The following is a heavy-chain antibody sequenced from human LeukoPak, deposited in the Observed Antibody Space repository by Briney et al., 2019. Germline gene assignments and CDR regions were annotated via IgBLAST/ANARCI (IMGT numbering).Heavy chain of an antibody. CDR3: ARDSVGYQLLGGLFDY. J-gene: IGHJ4*02. D-gene: IGHD2-2*01. CDR2: ISYDGSNK. Sequence: PGGSLSLSYAASGFTFSSYGMHWVRPAPGKGLGWVAVISYDGSNKYYADSVKGRFTISRDNSKNTLYLQMNSLRAEDTAVYYCARDSVGYQLLGGLFDYWGQGTLVTVSS. CDR1: GFTFSSYG. V-gene: IGHV3-30*19.